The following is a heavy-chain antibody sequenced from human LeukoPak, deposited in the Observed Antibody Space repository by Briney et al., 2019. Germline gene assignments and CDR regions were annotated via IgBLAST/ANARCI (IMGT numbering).Heavy chain of an antibody. CDR3: TRAVVGAPSDY. J-gene: IGHJ4*02. Sequence: GGSLRLSCTASGFTFGDYAMSWFRQAPGKGLEWVGFTRSKAYGGTSEYAASVKGRFTISRDDSKSIAYLQMNSLKTEDTAVYYCTRAVVGAPSDYWGQGTLVTVSS. CDR2: TRSKAYGGTS. V-gene: IGHV3-49*03. D-gene: IGHD1-26*01. CDR1: GFTFGDYA.